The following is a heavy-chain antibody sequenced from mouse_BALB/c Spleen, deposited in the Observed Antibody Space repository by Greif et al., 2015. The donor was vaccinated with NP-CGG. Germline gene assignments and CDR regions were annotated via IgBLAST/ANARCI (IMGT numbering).Heavy chain of an antibody. V-gene: IGHV1-80*01. D-gene: IGHD2-4*01. CDR2: IYPGDGDT. CDR1: GYAFSSYW. CDR3: ARHDYDYYAMDY. Sequence: QVQLQQSGAELVRPGSSVKISCKASGYAFSSYWMNWVKQRPGQGLEWIGQIYPGDGDTNYNGKFKGKATLTADKSSSTAYMQLSSLTSEDSAVYFCARHDYDYYAMDYWGQGTSVTFSS. J-gene: IGHJ4*01.